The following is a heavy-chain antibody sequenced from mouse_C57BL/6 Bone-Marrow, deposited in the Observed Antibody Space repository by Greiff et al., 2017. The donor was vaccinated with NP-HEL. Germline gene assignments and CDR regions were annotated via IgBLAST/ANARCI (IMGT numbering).Heavy chain of an antibody. CDR2: ISYDGSN. D-gene: IGHD1-1*01. CDR1: GYSITSGYY. CDR3: ARGGYYYGEDYYAMDY. V-gene: IGHV3-6*01. J-gene: IGHJ4*01. Sequence: EVKLVESGPGLVKPSQSLSLTCSVTGYSITSGYYWNWIRQFPGNKLEWMGYISYDGSNNYNPSLKNRIAITRDTSKNQFFLKLNSVTTEDTATYYCARGGYYYGEDYYAMDYWGQGTSVTVSS.